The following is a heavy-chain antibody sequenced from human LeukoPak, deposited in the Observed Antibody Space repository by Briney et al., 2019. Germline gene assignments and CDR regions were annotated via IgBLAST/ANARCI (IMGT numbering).Heavy chain of an antibody. D-gene: IGHD4/OR15-4a*01. CDR2: ISYDGSNK. J-gene: IGHJ4*02. CDR1: GFTFSSYG. Sequence: GGSLRLSCAASGFTFSSYGMHWVRQAPGKGLEWVAVISYDGSNKYYADSVKGRFTISRDNSKNTVFLQMNSLRAEDTAVYYCATRPPDDTYFGVFDYWGQGTLVTVSS. V-gene: IGHV3-30*03. CDR3: ATRPPDDTYFGVFDY.